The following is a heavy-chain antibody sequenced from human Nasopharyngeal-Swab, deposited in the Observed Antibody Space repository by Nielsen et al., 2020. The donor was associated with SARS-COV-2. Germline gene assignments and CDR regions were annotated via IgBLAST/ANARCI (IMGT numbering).Heavy chain of an antibody. D-gene: IGHD6-6*01. CDR1: GGSISSGGYY. Sequence: SETLSLTCTVSGGSISSGGYYWSWIRQHPGKGLEWIGYIYYSGSTYYNPSLKSRVTISVDTSKNQFSLKLSSVTAADTAVYYCARIAARFTFFDYWGQGTLVTVSS. CDR3: ARIAARFTFFDY. CDR2: IYYSGST. V-gene: IGHV4-31*03. J-gene: IGHJ4*02.